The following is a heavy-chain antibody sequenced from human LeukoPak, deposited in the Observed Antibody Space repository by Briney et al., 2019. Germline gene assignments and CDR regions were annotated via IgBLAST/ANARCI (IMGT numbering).Heavy chain of an antibody. D-gene: IGHD3-10*01. Sequence: SQTLSLTCAVSGSSISGGGYSWSWIRQSPGKGLEWIAYIFHSGNTYYNPSLKSRVTISIDRSKNQFSLKLSSVTAADTAVYYCARSHGSGSYSDAFDIWGQGTMVTVSS. J-gene: IGHJ3*02. CDR2: IFHSGNT. V-gene: IGHV4-30-2*06. CDR1: GSSISGGGYS. CDR3: ARSHGSGSYSDAFDI.